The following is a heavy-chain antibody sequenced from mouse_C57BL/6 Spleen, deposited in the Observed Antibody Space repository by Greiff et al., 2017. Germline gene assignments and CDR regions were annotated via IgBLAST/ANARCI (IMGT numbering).Heavy chain of an antibody. CDR3: ARSLGLYWYFDV. D-gene: IGHD4-1*01. V-gene: IGHV5-17*01. CDR2: ISSGSSTI. CDR1: GFTFSDYG. J-gene: IGHJ1*03. Sequence: EVKLMESGGGLVKPGGSLKLSCAASGFTFSDYGMHWVRQAPEKGLEWVAYISSGSSTIYYADTVKGRFTISRDNAKNTLFLQMTSLRSEDTAMYYCARSLGLYWYFDVWGTGTTVTVSS.